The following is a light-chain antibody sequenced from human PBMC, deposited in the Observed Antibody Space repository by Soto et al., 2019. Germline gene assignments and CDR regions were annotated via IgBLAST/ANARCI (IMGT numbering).Light chain of an antibody. Sequence: QSALTQPPSVSGSPGQSVTISCTGTSSDVGSYNRVSWYQQPPGTAPKLMIYEVSNRPSGVPDRFSGSKSGNTASLASSGLQAEDEADYYCSSYTSSSTVVFGGGTKLTV. CDR3: SSYTSSSTVV. CDR2: EVS. J-gene: IGLJ2*01. V-gene: IGLV2-18*02. CDR1: SSDVGSYNR.